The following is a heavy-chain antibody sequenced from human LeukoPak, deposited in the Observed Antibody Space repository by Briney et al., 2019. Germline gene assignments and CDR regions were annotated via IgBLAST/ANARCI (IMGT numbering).Heavy chain of an antibody. V-gene: IGHV1-69*04. CDR1: GGTFSSYA. CDR3: ASPIGVYSGYDLDAFDI. Sequence: SVKVSCKASGGTFSSYAINWVRQAPGQGLEWVGRLIPILGVTNYAQKFQGRVTITADKSTNTAYMELTSLRSEDTAVYYCASPIGVYSGYDLDAFDIWGQGTMVTVSS. D-gene: IGHD5-12*01. CDR2: LIPILGVT. J-gene: IGHJ3*02.